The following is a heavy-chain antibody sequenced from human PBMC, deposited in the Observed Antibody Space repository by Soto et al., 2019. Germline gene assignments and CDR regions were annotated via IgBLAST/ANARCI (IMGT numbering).Heavy chain of an antibody. CDR1: GGSFSGYY. J-gene: IGHJ4*02. CDR2: INHSGST. Sequence: SETLSLTCAVYGGSFSGYYWSWIRQPPGKGLEWIGEINHSGSTNYNPSLKSRVTISVDTSKNQFSLKLSSVTAADTAVYYCARGLVGSGYDFPDYWGQGTLVTVSS. D-gene: IGHD5-12*01. V-gene: IGHV4-34*01. CDR3: ARGLVGSGYDFPDY.